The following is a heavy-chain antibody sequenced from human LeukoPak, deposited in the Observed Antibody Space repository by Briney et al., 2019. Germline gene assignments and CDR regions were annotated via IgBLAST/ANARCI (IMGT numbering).Heavy chain of an antibody. CDR3: LRLGAGVLGYFYSYIDV. J-gene: IGHJ6*03. Sequence: NHGESLKISCKASGYSFISHKIGWVRQRPGQGLEFMGIIYPYDSDTKYSPSLQGQVTISVDKSISITYLQWRSLKASDTAMYFCLRLGAGVLGYFYSYIDVWGKGTTVTVSS. CDR1: GYSFISHK. D-gene: IGHD6-19*01. V-gene: IGHV5-51*01. CDR2: IYPYDSDT.